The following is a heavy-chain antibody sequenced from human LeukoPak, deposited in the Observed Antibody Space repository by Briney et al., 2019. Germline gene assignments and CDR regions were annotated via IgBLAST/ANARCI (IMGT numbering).Heavy chain of an antibody. CDR3: AKFRRLGYSSGWYDAFDI. CDR1: GFTFSSYA. D-gene: IGHD6-19*01. CDR2: ISSSGGST. J-gene: IGHJ3*02. V-gene: IGHV3-23*01. Sequence: PGGSLRLSCAASGFTFSSYAMSWVRQAPGKGLEWVSAISSSGGSTYYADSVKGRFTISRDNSKNTLYLQMNSLRAEDTAVYYCAKFRRLGYSSGWYDAFDIWGQGTMVTVSS.